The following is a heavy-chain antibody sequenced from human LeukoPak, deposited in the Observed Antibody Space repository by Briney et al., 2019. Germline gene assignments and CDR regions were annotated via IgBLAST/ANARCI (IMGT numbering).Heavy chain of an antibody. J-gene: IGHJ4*02. D-gene: IGHD2-2*02. CDR2: MYYSGNT. V-gene: IGHV4-59*01. CDR3: ARAYTSWSFDS. Sequence: LRLSCAASGFTFSSYGMHWVRQPPGKGLEWVGYMYYSGNTKCNPSLKSRVTISVDTSKNQFSLRLTSVTAADTAVYYCARAYTSWSFDSWGQGTLVTVSS. CDR1: GFTFSSYG.